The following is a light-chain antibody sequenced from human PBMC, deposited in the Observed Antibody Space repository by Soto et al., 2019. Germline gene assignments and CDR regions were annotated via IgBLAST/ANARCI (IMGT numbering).Light chain of an antibody. V-gene: IGKV3-15*01. Sequence: EIVLTQSPATMSVSPGERATLSCRASQSVSTNLAWYQQKPGQPPRLLIYGAYTRATDIPARFSGSGSGTEFTLTIIGLQSEDFAVYYCQQYNNRPPYTFGQGTKVDIK. CDR2: GAY. CDR3: QQYNNRPPYT. CDR1: QSVSTN. J-gene: IGKJ2*01.